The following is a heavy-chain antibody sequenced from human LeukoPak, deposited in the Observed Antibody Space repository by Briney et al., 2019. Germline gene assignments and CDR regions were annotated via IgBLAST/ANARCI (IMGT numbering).Heavy chain of an antibody. CDR3: ARNDFAPFFDD. CDR2: ISYDGSNK. Sequence: GGSLRLSCAASGFTFSSYGMHWVRQAPGKGLEWVAVISYDGSNKYYADSVKGRFTISRDNSKNTLYLQMNSLRAEDTAVYYCARNDFAPFFDDWGQGTLVTVSS. V-gene: IGHV3-30*03. D-gene: IGHD2-21*02. CDR1: GFTFSSYG. J-gene: IGHJ4*02.